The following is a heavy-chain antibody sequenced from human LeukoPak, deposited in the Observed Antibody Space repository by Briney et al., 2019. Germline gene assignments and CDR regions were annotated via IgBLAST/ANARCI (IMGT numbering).Heavy chain of an antibody. D-gene: IGHD4-17*01. CDR3: ARHGDYGDYAGLDNWFDP. CDR1: GFTFSSYG. J-gene: IGHJ5*02. CDR2: IWYDGSNK. Sequence: PGRSLRLSCAASGFTFSSYGMRWVRQAPGKGLEWVAVIWYDGSNKYYADSVKGRFTIPRDNSKNTLYLQMNSLRAEDTAVYYCARHGDYGDYAGLDNWFDPWGQGTLVTVSS. V-gene: IGHV3-33*01.